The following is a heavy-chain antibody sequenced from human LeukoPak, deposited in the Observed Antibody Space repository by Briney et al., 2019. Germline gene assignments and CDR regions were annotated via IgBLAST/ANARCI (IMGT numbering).Heavy chain of an antibody. CDR2: INPKNAGT. J-gene: IGHJ4*02. Sequence: EASVKVSCKASGYTFTGHYIHWVRQAPGQGLEWMGWINPKNAGTNYAQKFQGRVTMTRDTSITTAYMELTSLRSDDTAVYYCARDLFYSVSGTYYNVGRVFNYWGQGTLVTVSS. CDR1: GYTFTGHY. D-gene: IGHD3-10*01. CDR3: ARDLFYSVSGTYYNVGRVFNY. V-gene: IGHV1-2*02.